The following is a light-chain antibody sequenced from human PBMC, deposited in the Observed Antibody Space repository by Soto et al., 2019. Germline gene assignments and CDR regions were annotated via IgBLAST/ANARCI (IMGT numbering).Light chain of an antibody. CDR1: QGINNF. J-gene: IGKJ1*01. CDR2: GAG. V-gene: IGKV1-9*01. CDR3: QRLNRFPTWT. Sequence: DIPLTQSPSFLSASVGDSVTITCRASQGINNFLAWYQQKPKAAPKLLIYGAGTLQSGVPSRFSGSGSGTEFTLTISSLQPEDFATYYCQRLNRFPTWTFGQGTKVELK.